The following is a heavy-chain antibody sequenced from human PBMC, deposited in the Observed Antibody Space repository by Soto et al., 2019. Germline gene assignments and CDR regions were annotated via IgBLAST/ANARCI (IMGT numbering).Heavy chain of an antibody. Sequence: SETLSLTCTVSGGSISSSSYYWGWIRQPPGKGLEWIGSIYYSGSTYYNPSLKSRVTISVDTSKNQFSLKLSSVTAADTAVYYCARHAAYYDILPPDYWGQGTLVTVSS. D-gene: IGHD3-9*01. V-gene: IGHV4-39*01. J-gene: IGHJ4*02. CDR3: ARHAAYYDILPPDY. CDR1: GGSISSSSYY. CDR2: IYYSGST.